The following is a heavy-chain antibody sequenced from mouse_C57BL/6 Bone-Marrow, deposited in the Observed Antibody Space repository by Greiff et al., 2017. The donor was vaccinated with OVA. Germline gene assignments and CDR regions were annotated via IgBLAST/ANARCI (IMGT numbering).Heavy chain of an antibody. CDR2: ISSGGSYT. CDR1: GFTFSSYG. D-gene: IGHD2-2*01. J-gene: IGHJ2*01. V-gene: IGHV5-6*01. Sequence: EVNVVESGGDLVKPGGSLKLSCAASGFTFSSYGMSWVRQTPDKRLEWVATISSGGSYTYYPDSVQGRFTISRDNAKNTLYLQMSSLKSEDTAMYYCARQGGRLLWLRQYYFDYWGQGTTLTVSS. CDR3: ARQGGRLLWLRQYYFDY.